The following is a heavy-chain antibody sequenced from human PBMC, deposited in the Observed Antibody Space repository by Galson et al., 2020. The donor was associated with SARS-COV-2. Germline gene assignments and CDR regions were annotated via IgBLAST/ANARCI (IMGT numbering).Heavy chain of an antibody. V-gene: IGHV4-61*02. CDR3: ARGKFPGEAAD. CDR1: GDSISSGYYF. D-gene: IGHD2-15*01. CDR2: IYTSGST. J-gene: IGHJ4*02. Sequence: SETLSLTCTVSGDSISSGYYFWTWIRQPAGGGLEWIGRIYTSGSTTYNPSLKSRVTISLDRSKNQFSLRLSSVTAADTAVYYCARGKFPGEAADWGQGTLVTVAS.